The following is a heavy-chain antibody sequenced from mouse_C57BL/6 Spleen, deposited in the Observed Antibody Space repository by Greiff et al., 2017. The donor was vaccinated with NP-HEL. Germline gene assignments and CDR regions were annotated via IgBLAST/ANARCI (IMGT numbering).Heavy chain of an antibody. V-gene: IGHV1-50*01. J-gene: IGHJ2*01. CDR3: ARREGDGYYFDY. CDR2: IDPSDSYT. CDR1: GYTFTSYW. Sequence: QVQLKQPGAELVKPGASVKLSCKASGYTFTSYWMQWVKQRPGQGLEWIGEIDPSDSYTNYNQKFKGKATLTVDTSSSTAYMQLSSLTSEDSAVYYCARREGDGYYFDYWGQGTTLTVSS. D-gene: IGHD2-3*01.